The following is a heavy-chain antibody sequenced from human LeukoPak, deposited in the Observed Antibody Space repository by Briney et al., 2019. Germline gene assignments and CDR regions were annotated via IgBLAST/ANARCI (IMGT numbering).Heavy chain of an antibody. Sequence: GGSLRLSCAASRFSFSSYWMTWVRQPPGKGLEWVSTISGSGGSTFYADSVKGRFTISRDNSKNTLSLQMNSLGAEDTAVYYCAKDKYGEYFFDFWGQGALVTVSS. D-gene: IGHD3-10*01. CDR1: RFSFSSYW. J-gene: IGHJ4*02. V-gene: IGHV3-23*01. CDR3: AKDKYGEYFFDF. CDR2: ISGSGGST.